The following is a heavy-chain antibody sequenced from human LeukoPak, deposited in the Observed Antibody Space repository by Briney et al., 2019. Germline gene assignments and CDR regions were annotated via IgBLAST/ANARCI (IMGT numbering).Heavy chain of an antibody. Sequence: ASVKVSCKASGYTFTSYGISWVRQAPGQGLEWMGWISAYNGNTNYAQKLQGRVTMTTDTSTSTAYMELRSPRSDDTAVYYCARSHYYDSSGYVGYWGQGTLVTVSS. J-gene: IGHJ4*02. CDR1: GYTFTSYG. D-gene: IGHD3-22*01. CDR2: ISAYNGNT. CDR3: ARSHYYDSSGYVGY. V-gene: IGHV1-18*01.